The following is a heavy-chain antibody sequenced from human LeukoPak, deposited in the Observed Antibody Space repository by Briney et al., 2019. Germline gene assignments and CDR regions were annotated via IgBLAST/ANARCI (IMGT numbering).Heavy chain of an antibody. CDR1: GYTFTSNY. V-gene: IGHV1-46*01. CDR2: IYPRDGST. Sequence: ASVKVSCKASGYTFTSNYIHWVRQAPGQGLEWMGMIYPRDGSTSYAQKFQGRVTMTRDTSTSTVYMELSSLRSEDTAVYYCARGPIAAAANWFDYWGQGTLVTVSS. CDR3: ARGPIAAAANWFDY. D-gene: IGHD6-13*01. J-gene: IGHJ4*02.